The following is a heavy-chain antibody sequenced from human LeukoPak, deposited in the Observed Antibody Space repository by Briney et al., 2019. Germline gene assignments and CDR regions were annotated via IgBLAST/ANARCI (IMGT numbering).Heavy chain of an antibody. CDR2: IYYSGST. CDR1: GGSISSGSYY. Sequence: SQTLSLTCTVSGGSISSGSYYWSWIRQPAGKGLEWIGSIYYSGSTYYKSSLKSRVTISVDTSNNQFSLKLSSVTAADTAVYYCARLSAAAETSNAFDIWGQGTMVTVSS. V-gene: IGHV4-30-2*03. CDR3: ARLSAAAETSNAFDI. J-gene: IGHJ3*02. D-gene: IGHD6-13*01.